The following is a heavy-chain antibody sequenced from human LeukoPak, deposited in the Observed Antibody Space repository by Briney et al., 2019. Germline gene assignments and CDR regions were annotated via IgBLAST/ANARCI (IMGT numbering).Heavy chain of an antibody. CDR3: AKDLLGSVDY. J-gene: IGHJ4*02. Sequence: GRSLRLSCAASGFIFSNDAMHWVRQAPGKGLEWVAFIWFDGSNKHYADSVKGRFTISRDNSEDTLYLQMNSLRAEDTAVYYCAKDLLGSVDYWGQGTLVTVSS. V-gene: IGHV3-30*02. CDR1: GFIFSNDA. CDR2: IWFDGSNK. D-gene: IGHD3-16*01.